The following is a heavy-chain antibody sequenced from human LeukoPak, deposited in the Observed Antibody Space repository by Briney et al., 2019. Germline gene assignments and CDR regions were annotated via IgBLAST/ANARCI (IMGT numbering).Heavy chain of an antibody. V-gene: IGHV4-34*01. D-gene: IGHD1-26*01. J-gene: IGHJ4*02. CDR1: GGSFSGYY. CDR3: ASQYSGSPSDY. Sequence: SETLSLTCAVYGGSFSGYYWSWIRQPPGKGLEWIGEINHSGSTNYNPSPKSRVTISVDTSKNQFPLKLSSVTAADTAVYYCASQYSGSPSDYWGQGTLVTVSS. CDR2: INHSGST.